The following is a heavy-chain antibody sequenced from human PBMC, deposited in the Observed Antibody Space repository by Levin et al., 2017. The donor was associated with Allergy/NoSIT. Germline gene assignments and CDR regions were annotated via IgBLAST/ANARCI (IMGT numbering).Heavy chain of an antibody. CDR3: VKNGDYGELGY. J-gene: IGHJ4*02. V-gene: IGHV3-64D*06. Sequence: ASVKVSCSASGFTFNKNTMQWVRQAPGKGLEHVSAISNNGGRTYYTDSVKGRFTISRDNSKNTLYLQMSSLRPEDTAIYYCVKNGDYGELGYWGQGTLVTVSS. CDR2: ISNNGGRT. CDR1: GFTFNKNT. D-gene: IGHD4-17*01.